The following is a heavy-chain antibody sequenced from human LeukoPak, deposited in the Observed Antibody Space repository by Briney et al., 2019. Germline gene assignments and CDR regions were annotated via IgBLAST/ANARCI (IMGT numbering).Heavy chain of an antibody. CDR1: GGSISSGGYS. V-gene: IGHV4-30-2*01. J-gene: IGHJ3*02. D-gene: IGHD3-3*01. CDR2: SYHSGST. CDR3: ARARGDFWSDAFDI. Sequence: SQTLSLTCAVSGGSISSGGYSWSWIRQPPGKGLEWIGYSYHSGSTYYNPSLKSRVTISVDRSKNQFSLKLSSVTAADTAVYYCARARGDFWSDAFDIWGQGTMVTVSS.